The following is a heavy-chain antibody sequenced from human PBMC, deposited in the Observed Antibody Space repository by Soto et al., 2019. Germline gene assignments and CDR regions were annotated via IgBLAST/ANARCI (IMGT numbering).Heavy chain of an antibody. D-gene: IGHD2-8*01. CDR1: GFSVSSKY. CDR2: IQSGGTT. J-gene: IGHJ6*04. V-gene: IGHV3-66*01. Sequence: EVQLVESGGDLVQPGGSLRLSCAASGFSVSSKYMSWVRQAPGKGLERVLLIQSGGTTYYAGSVKGRFTISRDYSENALFLQMNSLRVEDTAVYYCTRDDVHFNGDRYYGVPMDVWGKGTTVTVSA. CDR3: TRDDVHFNGDRYYGVPMDV.